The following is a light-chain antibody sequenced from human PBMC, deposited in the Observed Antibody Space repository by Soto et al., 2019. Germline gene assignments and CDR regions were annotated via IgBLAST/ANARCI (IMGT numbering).Light chain of an antibody. CDR2: WAS. Sequence: DIVMTQSPDSLAVSLGERATINCKSSQSVLYNSNNKNYLAWYQQKPGQPPKLLIYWASTWESGVPDRFSGSGSGTDFALTISSLQAEDVAVYYCQQYYSTALTVGGGTKVEIK. J-gene: IGKJ4*01. CDR3: QQYYSTALT. CDR1: QSVLYNSNNKNY. V-gene: IGKV4-1*01.